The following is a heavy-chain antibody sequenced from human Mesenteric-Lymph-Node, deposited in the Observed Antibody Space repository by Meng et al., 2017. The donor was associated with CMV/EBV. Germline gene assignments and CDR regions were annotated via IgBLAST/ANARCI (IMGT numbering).Heavy chain of an antibody. Sequence: SETLSLTCSVSGGSISNYYWNWIRQSPGKGLEWIGYISDSGRTNYKPSLKSRVTISVDTSKSQVSLTVNSVNAADTAVYYCARDGEYSSSFFHGYYYGMDVWGQGTTVTVSS. D-gene: IGHD6-6*01. CDR2: ISDSGRT. CDR3: ARDGEYSSSFFHGYYYGMDV. J-gene: IGHJ6*02. V-gene: IGHV4-59*01. CDR1: GGSISNYY.